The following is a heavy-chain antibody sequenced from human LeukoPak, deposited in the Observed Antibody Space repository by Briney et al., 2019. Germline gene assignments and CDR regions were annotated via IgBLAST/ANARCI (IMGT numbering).Heavy chain of an antibody. CDR1: GFTFDDYA. CDR3: AKDTNLEDDSWSGYPDH. CDR2: ISGDGGST. D-gene: IGHD3-3*01. V-gene: IGHV3-43*02. Sequence: PGGSLRLSCAASGFTFDDYAMHWVRQAPGKGLEWVSLISGDGGSTYYADSVKGRFTISRDNSKNSLYLQMNSLRTEDTALYYCAKDTNLEDDSWSGYPDHWGQGTLVTVSS. J-gene: IGHJ5*02.